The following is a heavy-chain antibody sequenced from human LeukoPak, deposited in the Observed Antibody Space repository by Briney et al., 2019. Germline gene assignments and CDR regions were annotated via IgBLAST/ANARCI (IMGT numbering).Heavy chain of an antibody. CDR2: INHDGSEK. J-gene: IGHJ4*02. D-gene: IGHD1-1*01. CDR3: AKLFRTSDY. V-gene: IGHV3-7*03. Sequence: GGSLRLSCAASGFTFSGYWMTWVRQVPGKGLEWVANINHDGSEKYYVDSVKGRFTISRDNSKNTLYLQMNSLRAEDAAVYYCAKLFRTSDYWGQGTLVTVSS. CDR1: GFTFSGYW.